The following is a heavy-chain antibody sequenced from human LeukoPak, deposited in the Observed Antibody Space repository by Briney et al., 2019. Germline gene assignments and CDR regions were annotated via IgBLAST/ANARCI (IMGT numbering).Heavy chain of an antibody. CDR2: ISAYNGNT. CDR1: GYTFTSYG. Sequence: GASVKVSCKASGYTFTSYGISWVRQAPGQGLEWMGWISAYNGNTNYAQKLQGRVTMTTDTSTSTAYMELRSLRSDDTAVYYCARDRGGGKWLPNDAFDIWGQGTMVTVSS. J-gene: IGHJ3*02. D-gene: IGHD6-19*01. V-gene: IGHV1-18*01. CDR3: ARDRGGGKWLPNDAFDI.